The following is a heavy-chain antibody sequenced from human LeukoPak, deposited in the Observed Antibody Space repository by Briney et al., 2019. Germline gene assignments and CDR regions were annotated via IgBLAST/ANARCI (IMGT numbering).Heavy chain of an antibody. CDR1: GFTFSSYA. CDR2: ISNSGDTI. J-gene: IGHJ4*02. D-gene: IGHD1-1*01. CDR3: SRAPHWSSFSVPPDDY. V-gene: IGHV3-11*01. Sequence: GGSLRLSCAASGFTFSSYAMTWIRQAPGKGLEWISYISNSGDTIYYADSVKGRFTVSRDNAKNSLHLQMNSLRAEDTAVYYCSRAPHWSSFSVPPDDYWGQGTLVTVSS.